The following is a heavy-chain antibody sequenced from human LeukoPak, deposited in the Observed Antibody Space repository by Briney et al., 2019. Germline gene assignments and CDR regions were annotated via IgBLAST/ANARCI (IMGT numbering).Heavy chain of an antibody. V-gene: IGHV3-23*01. CDR3: VQETGHNWGYLDY. J-gene: IGHJ4*02. CDR1: AFIFSIYA. Sequence: GGSLRLFCAASAFIFSIYAMSWVRQAPGKGLEWVSSVTNSGGSTYYADSVKGRFAISRDNSKITLYLQMNTLRADATAVYYCVQETGHNWGYLDYWGQGTLVTVSS. D-gene: IGHD1-1*01. CDR2: VTNSGGST.